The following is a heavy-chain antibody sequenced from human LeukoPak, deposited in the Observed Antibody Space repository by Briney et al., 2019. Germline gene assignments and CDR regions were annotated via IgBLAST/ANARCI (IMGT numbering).Heavy chain of an antibody. CDR2: ISGSGDST. J-gene: IGHJ4*02. D-gene: IGHD3-3*01. CDR3: ARGLRSFDY. Sequence: GGSLRLSCAASGFTFSSYAMTWVRQAPGKGLEWVSGISGSGDSTYYADSVKGRFTISRDNSKKTLYLQMSSLRAGDTAVYYCARGLRSFDYWGKGTLVTVSS. CDR1: GFTFSSYA. V-gene: IGHV3-23*01.